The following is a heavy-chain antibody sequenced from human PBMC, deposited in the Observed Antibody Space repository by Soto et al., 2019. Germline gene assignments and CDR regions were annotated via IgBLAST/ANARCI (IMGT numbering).Heavy chain of an antibody. CDR2: ISAYNGNT. CDR1: GYTFISYG. Sequence: QVQLVKSGAEVKKPGASVKVSCKASGYTFISYGISWVRQAPGQGLEWMGWISAYNGNTNYAQKFQSRVTMSTDTSTRTAYMEVRSLRSDDTAANSCSITKREVIAAAVTDRYGMDVWGRGTTGTVSS. CDR3: SITKREVIAAAVTDRYGMDV. D-gene: IGHD6-13*01. J-gene: IGHJ6*02. V-gene: IGHV1-18*01.